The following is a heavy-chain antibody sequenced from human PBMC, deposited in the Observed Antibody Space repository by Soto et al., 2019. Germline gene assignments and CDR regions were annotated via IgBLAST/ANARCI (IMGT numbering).Heavy chain of an antibody. CDR3: ARRLSDAFDI. CDR1: GFDFSYYT. J-gene: IGHJ3*02. D-gene: IGHD2-21*02. V-gene: IGHV3-21*02. CDR2: ISASSSHK. Sequence: EVQLVESGGRLVKPGESLGLSCVASGFDFSYYTMNWVRQAPGKGLEWVSAISASSSHKYSADSVRGRFTFSRDNANNSLYLQMNTLRVDDTAVYYCARRLSDAFDILGQWTLVNVSS.